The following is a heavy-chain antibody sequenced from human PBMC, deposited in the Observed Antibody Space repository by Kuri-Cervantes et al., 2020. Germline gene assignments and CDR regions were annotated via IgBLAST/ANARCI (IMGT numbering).Heavy chain of an antibody. Sequence: GESLKIPCAASGITLDDYTMHWVRQAPGKGLEWVSLVNGDGGGTFHADSVKGRFTISRNHAKNSLYLQMNSLRPEDTALYQCERMRGGNYLAGIDPWGQGTLVTVSS. J-gene: IGHJ5*02. D-gene: IGHD4-23*01. V-gene: IGHV3-20*01. CDR3: ERMRGGNYLAGIDP. CDR1: GITLDDYT. CDR2: VNGDGGGT.